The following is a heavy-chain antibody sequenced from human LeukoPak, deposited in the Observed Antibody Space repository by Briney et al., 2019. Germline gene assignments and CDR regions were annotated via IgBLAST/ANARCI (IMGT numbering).Heavy chain of an antibody. Sequence: ASVKVSCKASGYTFTSYDINWVRQATGQGLEWMGWMNPNSGNTGYAQKFQGRVTMTRNTSISTAYMELSSLRSEDTAVYYCARVSWFPGTSYYYVDVWGKGTTVTVSS. V-gene: IGHV1-8*01. CDR1: GYTFTSYD. D-gene: IGHD1-1*01. CDR2: MNPNSGNT. J-gene: IGHJ6*03. CDR3: ARVSWFPGTSYYYVDV.